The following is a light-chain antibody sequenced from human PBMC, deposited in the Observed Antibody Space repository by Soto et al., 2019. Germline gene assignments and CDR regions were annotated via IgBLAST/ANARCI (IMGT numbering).Light chain of an antibody. Sequence: DIQMTQSPSSLSASVGDRVTLTCQASQDISYYLNWYQQKQGKAPKLLIFDASKLEAGVPSRFSGSGSGTEFTLTISSLQPEDFATYYCHQRANLPFTFGPGTKVD. J-gene: IGKJ3*01. CDR1: QDISYY. V-gene: IGKV1-33*01. CDR2: DAS. CDR3: HQRANLPFT.